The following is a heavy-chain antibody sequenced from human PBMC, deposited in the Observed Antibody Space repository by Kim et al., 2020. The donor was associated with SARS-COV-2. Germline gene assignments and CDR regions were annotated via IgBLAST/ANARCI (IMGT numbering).Heavy chain of an antibody. CDR1: GFTFSDYY. Sequence: GGSLRLSCAASGFTFSDYYMSWIRQAPGKGLEWVSYISSRTNYTNYADPVKGRFTISRDNAKNSLYLQMNSRRAEDTAVYYCARDLAFWSESPYWYFGLWGRGTLVTVSS. V-gene: IGHV3-11*05. CDR3: ARDLAFWSESPYWYFGL. D-gene: IGHD2-21*01. CDR2: ISSRTNYT. J-gene: IGHJ2*01.